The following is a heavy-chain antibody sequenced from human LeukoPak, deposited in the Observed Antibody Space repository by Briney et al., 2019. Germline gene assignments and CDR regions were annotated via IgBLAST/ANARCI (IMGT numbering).Heavy chain of an antibody. CDR1: GYTFTGYY. CDR2: INPDSGGT. V-gene: IGHV1-2*02. CDR3: ARYLDYYGSGSFFNI. J-gene: IGHJ3*02. Sequence: GASVKVSCKASGYTFTGYYVHWVRQAPGQGLEWMGWINPDSGGTSYAQKFQGRVTMTRDTSISTAYMELSRLRSDDTAVYYCARYLDYYGSGSFFNIWGQGTMVTVSS. D-gene: IGHD3-10*01.